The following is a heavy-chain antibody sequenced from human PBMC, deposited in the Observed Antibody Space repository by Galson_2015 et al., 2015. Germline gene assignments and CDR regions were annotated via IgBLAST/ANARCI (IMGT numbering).Heavy chain of an antibody. V-gene: IGHV6-1*01. CDR1: GDSVSSNSAA. CDR3: ARDSNYDFWSGYYIDFVARDAFRI. J-gene: IGHJ3*02. CDR2: TYYRSKWYN. Sequence: CAISGDSVSSNSAAWNWIRQSPSRGLEGLGRTYYRSKWYNDYAVSVKSRITINPDTSKNQFYLQLNSVTPEDTAVYYCARDSNYDFWSGYYIDFVARDAFRIWGQGTMVTVSS. D-gene: IGHD3-3*01.